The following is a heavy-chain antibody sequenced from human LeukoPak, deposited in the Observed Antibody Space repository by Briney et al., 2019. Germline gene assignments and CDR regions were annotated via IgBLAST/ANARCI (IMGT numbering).Heavy chain of an antibody. CDR2: ISGSGGST. J-gene: IGHJ5*02. CDR1: GFTFSSYA. CDR3: AKDRGGYCSSTSCHNWFDP. Sequence: GGSLRLSCAASGFTFSSYAMSWVRQAPGKGLEWVSAISGSGGSTYYADSVKGRFTTSRDNSKNTLYLQMNSLRAEDTAVYYCAKDRGGYCSSTSCHNWFDPWGRGTLVTVSS. D-gene: IGHD2-2*01. V-gene: IGHV3-23*01.